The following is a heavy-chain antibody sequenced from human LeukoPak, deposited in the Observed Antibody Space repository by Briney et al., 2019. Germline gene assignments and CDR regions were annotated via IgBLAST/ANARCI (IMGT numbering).Heavy chain of an antibody. J-gene: IGHJ5*02. D-gene: IGHD3-9*01. Sequence: VASVKVSCKASGGTFSSYAVSWVRQAPGQGLEWMGRIIPILGIANYAQKFQGRVTITADKSTSTAYMELSSLRSEDTAVYYCARVSTSGYRDWLDPWGQGTLVTVSS. V-gene: IGHV1-69*04. CDR2: IIPILGIA. CDR1: GGTFSSYA. CDR3: ARVSTSGYRDWLDP.